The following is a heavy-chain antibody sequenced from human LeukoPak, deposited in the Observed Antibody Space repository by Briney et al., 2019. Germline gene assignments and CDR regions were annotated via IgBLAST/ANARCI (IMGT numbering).Heavy chain of an antibody. V-gene: IGHV3-30*01. J-gene: IGHJ3*02. Sequence: QPGGSLRLSCAASGVTFCSYAMHWVRQAPGKGLEWVAVISYDGSNKYYADSVKGRFTISRDNSKNTLYLQMNSLRAEDTAVYYCARDSRAMKTFDIWGQGTMVTVSS. D-gene: IGHD2-2*01. CDR2: ISYDGSNK. CDR1: GVTFCSYA. CDR3: ARDSRAMKTFDI.